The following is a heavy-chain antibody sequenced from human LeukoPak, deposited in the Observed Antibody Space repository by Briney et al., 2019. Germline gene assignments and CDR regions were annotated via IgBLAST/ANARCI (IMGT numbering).Heavy chain of an antibody. J-gene: IGHJ4*02. CDR3: ARAEGDGYNYQDY. D-gene: IGHD5-24*01. CDR1: GFTFSSYA. Sequence: PGGSLRLSCAASGFTFSSYAMHWVRQAPGKGLEWVAVIWYDGSNKYYADSVKGRFTISRDNSKNTLYLQMNSLRAEDTAVYYCARAEGDGYNYQDYWGQGTLVTVSS. V-gene: IGHV3-33*08. CDR2: IWYDGSNK.